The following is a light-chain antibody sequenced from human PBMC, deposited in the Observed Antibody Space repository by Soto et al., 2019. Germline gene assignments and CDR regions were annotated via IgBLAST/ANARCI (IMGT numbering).Light chain of an antibody. CDR1: SSDVGGYNY. CDR2: EVS. CDR3: SSHAGTFYV. J-gene: IGLJ1*01. V-gene: IGLV2-8*01. Sequence: QSALTQPPSASGSPGQSVTISCTGTSSDVGGYNYVSWYQHHPGKAPKLMIYEVSKRPSGVPDRFSGSKSGNTASLTVSGLQAEDEADYFCSSHAGTFYVFGTGTKLTVL.